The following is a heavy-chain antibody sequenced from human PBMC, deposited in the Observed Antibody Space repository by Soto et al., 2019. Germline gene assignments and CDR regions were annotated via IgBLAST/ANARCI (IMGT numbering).Heavy chain of an antibody. V-gene: IGHV1-3*05. D-gene: IGHD6-19*01. J-gene: IGHJ4*02. CDR3: ARAVAVPADFDF. CDR1: GYTFTAYA. Sequence: QVQLVQSGAEEKKPGASVKVSCKASGYTFTAYAMHWVRQAPGQRLEWMGWINAGNGNTKYSQKFQGRGTTTSDPSASSAYMELSSLRSEDTAVYYCARAVAVPADFDFWGQGTLVTVSS. CDR2: INAGNGNT.